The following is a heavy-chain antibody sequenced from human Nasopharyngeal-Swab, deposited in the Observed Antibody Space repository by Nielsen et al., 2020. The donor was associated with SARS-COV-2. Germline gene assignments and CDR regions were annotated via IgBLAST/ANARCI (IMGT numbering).Heavy chain of an antibody. V-gene: IGHV4-34*01. D-gene: IGHD3-3*01. J-gene: IGHJ6*03. Sequence: WIRQPPGKRLEWIGEINRSGSTNYNPSLKSRVTISVDTSKNQFSLKLSSVTAADTAVYYCARAIFGVVIIFNYYYMDVWGKGTTVTVSS. CDR2: INRSGST. CDR3: ARAIFGVVIIFNYYYMDV.